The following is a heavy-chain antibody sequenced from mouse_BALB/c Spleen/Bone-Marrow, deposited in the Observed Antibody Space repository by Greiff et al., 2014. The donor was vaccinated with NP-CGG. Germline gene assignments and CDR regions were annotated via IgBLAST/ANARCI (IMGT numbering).Heavy chain of an antibody. Sequence: EVQLQQSGPELVKPGASVKIPCKASGYTFTDYNMDWVKQSHGKSLEWIGDINPTNGGTIYNQKFKGKATLTVDKSSSTAYMELRSLTSEDTAVYYCAIYYYGSSYAMDYWGQGTSVTVSS. CDR1: GYTFTDYN. CDR3: AIYYYGSSYAMDY. CDR2: INPTNGGT. D-gene: IGHD1-1*01. V-gene: IGHV1-18*01. J-gene: IGHJ4*01.